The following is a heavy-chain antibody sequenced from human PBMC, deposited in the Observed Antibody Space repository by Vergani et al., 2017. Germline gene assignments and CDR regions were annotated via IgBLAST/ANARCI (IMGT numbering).Heavy chain of an antibody. CDR1: GFTFSSYG. V-gene: IGHV3-33*06. J-gene: IGHJ3*02. CDR3: AKDSAYYYDSSGSLDAFDI. CDR2: IWEDGSNK. D-gene: IGHD3-22*01. Sequence: QVQLVESGGGVVQPGRSLRLSCAASGFTFSSYGMHWVRQAPGKGLEWVAVIWEDGSNKYYADSVKGRFTISRDNSKNTLYLQMNSLRAEDTAVYYCAKDSAYYYDSSGSLDAFDIWGQGTMVTVSS.